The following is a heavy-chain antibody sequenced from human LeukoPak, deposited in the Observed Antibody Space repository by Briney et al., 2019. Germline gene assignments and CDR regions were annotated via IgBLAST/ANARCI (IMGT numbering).Heavy chain of an antibody. CDR2: ISGSGDST. Sequence: GGSLRLSCAASGFTFSSYAMSWVRRASGKGLEWVSAISGSGDSTYYADTVKGRFTISRDNSKNTLNLQMNSLRAEDTAVYFCAKAVSPVDVGYWGRGTLVTVSS. D-gene: IGHD5-12*01. J-gene: IGHJ4*02. V-gene: IGHV3-23*01. CDR1: GFTFSSYA. CDR3: AKAVSPVDVGY.